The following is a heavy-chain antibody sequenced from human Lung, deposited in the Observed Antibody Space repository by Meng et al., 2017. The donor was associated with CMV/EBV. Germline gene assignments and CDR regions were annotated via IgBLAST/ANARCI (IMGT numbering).Heavy chain of an antibody. V-gene: IGHV1-2*02. CDR1: GYTFTLYY. CDR2: INPNTGGT. D-gene: IGHD1-14*01. CDR3: ARERGLGFRGTNDAFDF. Sequence: ASXXVSXKASGYTFTLYYIHLVRQAPGQGLEWMGWINPNTGGTNSAQKFQGRVTMTGDTPISTAYMELSRLNSDDTALYYCARERGLGFRGTNDAFDFWGQGXMVTVSS. J-gene: IGHJ3*01.